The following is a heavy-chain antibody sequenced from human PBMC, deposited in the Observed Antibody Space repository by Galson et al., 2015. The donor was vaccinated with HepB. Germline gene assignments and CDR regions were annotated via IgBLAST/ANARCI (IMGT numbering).Heavy chain of an antibody. CDR1: GFTFSSFA. Sequence: SLRLSCATSGFTFSSFAMSWVRQAPGKGLEWVSSIIGSGYNTNYADSVKGRFTISRDDSKNTLYVQMNNLRAADTAVYYCSRGISNPDYWGQGTLVIVTS. CDR2: IIGSGYNT. V-gene: IGHV3-23*01. CDR3: SRGISNPDY. D-gene: IGHD1-14*01. J-gene: IGHJ4*02.